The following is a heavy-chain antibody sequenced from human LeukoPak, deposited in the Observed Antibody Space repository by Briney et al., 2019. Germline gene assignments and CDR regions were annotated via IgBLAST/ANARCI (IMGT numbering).Heavy chain of an antibody. D-gene: IGHD3-16*02. CDR3: ARERRGVLTFGGVIDPAWFDL. CDR2: IIAIFGTA. V-gene: IGHV1-69*05. CDR1: GGTFSSYA. Sequence: GASVKVSCKASGGTFSSYAISWVRQAPGQGLEWMGRIIAIFGTANYAQKFQGRVTITTDESTSTAYMELSSLRSEDTAVYYCARERRGVLTFGGVIDPAWFDLWCQGTLVTVS. J-gene: IGHJ5*02.